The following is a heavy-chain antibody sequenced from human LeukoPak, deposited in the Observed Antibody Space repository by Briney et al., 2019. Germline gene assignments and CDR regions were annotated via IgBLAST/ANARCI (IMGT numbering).Heavy chain of an antibody. J-gene: IGHJ4*02. CDR1: GFTFSNFG. CDR3: AKTGNYYDSSDVDY. Sequence: GGSLRLSCAASGFTFSNFGMHWVRQAPGKGLEWMAVISYDGKVTYYADSVKGRFTISRDNSKNTLYLQMNSLRAEDTAVYYCAKTGNYYDSSDVDYWGQGTLVTVSS. V-gene: IGHV3-30*18. CDR2: ISYDGKVT. D-gene: IGHD3-22*01.